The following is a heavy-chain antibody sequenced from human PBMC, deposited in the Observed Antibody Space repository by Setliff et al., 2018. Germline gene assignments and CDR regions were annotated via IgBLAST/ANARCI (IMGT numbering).Heavy chain of an antibody. D-gene: IGHD3-22*01. CDR1: GYTFTGYY. V-gene: IGHV1-2*06. Sequence: GASVKVSCKASGYTFTGYYMHWVRQAPGQGLEWMGRINPTSGGTNYAQKFQGRVTMTRDTSISTVYMELSRLRSDDTAVYYCARGALYYDSSGYYPDYWGQGTLVTVSS. CDR2: INPTSGGT. CDR3: ARGALYYDSSGYYPDY. J-gene: IGHJ4*02.